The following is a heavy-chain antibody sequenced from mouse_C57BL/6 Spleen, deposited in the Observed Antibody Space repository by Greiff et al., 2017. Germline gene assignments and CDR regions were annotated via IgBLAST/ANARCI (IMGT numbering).Heavy chain of an antibody. CDR2: IDPSDSYP. CDR3: ARWHYGSSYGVDY. Sequence: QVQLQQPGAELVMPGASVKLSCKASGYTFTSYWMHWVKQRPGQGLEWIGEIDPSDSYPNYNQKFKGKSTLTVDKSSSTAYMQLSSLTSEDSAVYYCARWHYGSSYGVDYWGQGTTLTVSS. J-gene: IGHJ2*01. CDR1: GYTFTSYW. V-gene: IGHV1-69*01. D-gene: IGHD1-1*01.